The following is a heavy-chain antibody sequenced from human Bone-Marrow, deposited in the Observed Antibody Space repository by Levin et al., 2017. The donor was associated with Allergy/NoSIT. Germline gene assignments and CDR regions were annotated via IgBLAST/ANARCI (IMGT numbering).Heavy chain of an antibody. CDR2: ISDSGST. CDR3: ARGPYSTIEPSAHFHY. J-gene: IGHJ4*02. V-gene: IGHV4-61*01. D-gene: IGHD2-8*01. CDR1: GDFISNDIYY. Sequence: SQTLSLTCTVSGDFISNDIYYWGWIRQHPGKGLEWIGDISDSGSTRNNPSLKSRVTISVDTSKNQFSLKLNSVTAADTAIYYCARGPYSTIEPSAHFHYWGQGTLVTVS.